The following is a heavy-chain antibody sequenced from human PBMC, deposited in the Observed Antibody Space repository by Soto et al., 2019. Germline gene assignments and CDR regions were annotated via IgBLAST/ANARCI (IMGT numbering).Heavy chain of an antibody. V-gene: IGHV3-30*18. Sequence: GGSLRLSCSASGFTFRNYGMHWFRHAPGKGLEWVAVISYDVSNKYYADSVKGRFTISRDNSKNTLYLQMNSLRAEDTAVYHCAKYNSPKCISTSCPLQHFDFWGQGTLVTVSS. D-gene: IGHD2-2*01. CDR2: ISYDVSNK. J-gene: IGHJ4*02. CDR3: AKYNSPKCISTSCPLQHFDF. CDR1: GFTFRNYG.